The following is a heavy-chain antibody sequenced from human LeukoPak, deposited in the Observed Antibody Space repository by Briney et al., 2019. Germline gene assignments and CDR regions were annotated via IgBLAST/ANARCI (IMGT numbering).Heavy chain of an antibody. J-gene: IGHJ5*02. CDR2: IWNDGSNK. CDR1: GFTFSSYG. Sequence: GALRLSCTASGFTFSSYGMHWVRQAPGKGLEWVAVIWNDGSNKYYADSVKGRFTISKDNSKSTVYLQMNSLRAEDTAVYYCARPFSNYGWFDPWGQGTLVTVSS. CDR3: ARPFSNYGWFDP. D-gene: IGHD4-11*01. V-gene: IGHV3-33*03.